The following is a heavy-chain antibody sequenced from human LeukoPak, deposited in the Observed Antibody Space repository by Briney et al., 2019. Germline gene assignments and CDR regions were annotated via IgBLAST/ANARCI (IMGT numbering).Heavy chain of an antibody. CDR3: ARQNTPHGNFDY. Sequence: GGSLRLSCAASGFTLSNYAMHWVRQPAGKGLEWVSAIGTAGDTFYPGSVKGRFTISRDNAKKSLFLQMNSLRAEDTAVYYCARQNTPHGNFDYWGQGTLVTVSS. J-gene: IGHJ4*02. CDR2: IGTAGDT. CDR1: GFTLSNYA. V-gene: IGHV3-13*01. D-gene: IGHD1-26*01.